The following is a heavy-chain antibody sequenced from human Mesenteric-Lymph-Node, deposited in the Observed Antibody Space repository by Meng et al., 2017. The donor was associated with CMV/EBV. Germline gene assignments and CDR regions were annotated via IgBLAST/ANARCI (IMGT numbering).Heavy chain of an antibody. Sequence: LQLQESGPGLVKPSETLSTTCTVSGCSISSSSYYWGWIRQPPGKGLEWIGSIYYSGSTYYNPSLKSRVTISVDTSKNQFSLKLSSVTAADTAVYYCARPHYYGSGSSPWFDPWGQGTLVTVSS. CDR2: IYYSGST. CDR1: GCSISSSSYY. J-gene: IGHJ5*02. D-gene: IGHD3-10*01. V-gene: IGHV4-39*01. CDR3: ARPHYYGSGSSPWFDP.